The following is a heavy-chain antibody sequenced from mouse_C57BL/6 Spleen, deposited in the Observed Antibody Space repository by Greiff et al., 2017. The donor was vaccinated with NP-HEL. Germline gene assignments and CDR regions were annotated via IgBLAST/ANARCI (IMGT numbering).Heavy chain of an antibody. V-gene: IGHV1-53*01. CDR1: GYTFTSYW. CDR3: ASSFDGYYVHFHY. D-gene: IGHD2-3*01. CDR2: INPSNGGT. J-gene: IGHJ2*01. Sequence: QVQLQQPGTELVKPGASVKLSCKASGYTFTSYWMYCVKQRPGQGLEWIGNINPSNGGTTYNEKFKSKATLSVDKSSSTAYLRLTSPTSEASAVYNCASSFDGYYVHFHYWAQGPPLTVSS.